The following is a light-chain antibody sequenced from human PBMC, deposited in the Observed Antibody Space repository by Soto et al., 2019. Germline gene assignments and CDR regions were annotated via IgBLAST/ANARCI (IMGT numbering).Light chain of an antibody. CDR2: DAS. CDR1: QDIGTY. Sequence: TQSPSSFSASPGYRVSITCRATQDIGTYLALYQQIPGKAPKLLIYDASTLQTGVPSRFSGSGSGTDFTLTISYLQSEDFGTYYCQHFYNDTRTFGQGTKVDIK. J-gene: IGKJ1*01. CDR3: QHFYNDTRT. V-gene: IGKV1-8*01.